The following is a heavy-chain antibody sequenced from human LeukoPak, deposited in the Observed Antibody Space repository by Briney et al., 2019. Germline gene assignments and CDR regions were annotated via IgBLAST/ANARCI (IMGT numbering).Heavy chain of an antibody. CDR2: INPKSGGA. V-gene: IGHV1-2*02. D-gene: IGHD2-2*01. J-gene: IGHJ4*02. CDR3: ARGDIYCSSTNCLFDC. Sequence: ASVKVSCKASGYTFTGYYMHWVRQAPGQGLEWMGWINPKSGGANYAQKFQGRVTMTRDTSISTAYMELSRLRSDDTAMYYCARGDIYCSSTNCLFDCWGQGTLVTVSS. CDR1: GYTFTGYY.